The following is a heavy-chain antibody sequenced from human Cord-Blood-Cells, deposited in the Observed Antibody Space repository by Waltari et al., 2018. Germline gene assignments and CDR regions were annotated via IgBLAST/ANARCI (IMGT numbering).Heavy chain of an antibody. CDR2: INPNSGGT. V-gene: IGHV1-2*04. D-gene: IGHD3-10*01. CDR1: GYPFTGYY. Sequence: QVQLVQSGAEVKKPGDSVKVSCKASGYPFTGYYMHWVRPAPGEGLEWMGWINPNSGGTNYAQKFQGWVTMTRDTSISTAYMELSRLRSDDTAVYYCAREVARGGEGAFDIWGQGTMVTVSS. CDR3: AREVARGGEGAFDI. J-gene: IGHJ3*02.